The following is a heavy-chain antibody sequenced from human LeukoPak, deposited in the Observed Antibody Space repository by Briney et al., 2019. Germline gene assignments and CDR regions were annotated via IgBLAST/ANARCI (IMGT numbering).Heavy chain of an antibody. V-gene: IGHV3-11*01. CDR1: GFDLSDYY. CDR2: ISSSGGNI. J-gene: IGHJ4*03. CDR3: ARRRDYFDY. Sequence: GGSLRLSCVVSGFDLSDYYMSWIRQAPGKGLEWISYISSSGGNIYFADSVKGRFTMSRDNARGSLYLQMNSLTADDTAIYYCARRRDYFDYWGQGTMVTVSS.